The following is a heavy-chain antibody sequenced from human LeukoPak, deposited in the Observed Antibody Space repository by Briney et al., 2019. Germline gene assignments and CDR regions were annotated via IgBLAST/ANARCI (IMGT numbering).Heavy chain of an antibody. CDR1: GYTFTSYD. V-gene: IGHV1-8*01. J-gene: IGHJ6*02. D-gene: IGHD1-14*01. Sequence: ASVKVSFTASGYTFTSYDINWVRQATGQGLEWMGWMNPNSGNTGYAQKFQGRVTMTRNTSITTAYMELSSLTSEDTAVYYCAREMNPYYYYYGMDVWGQGTTVTVSS. CDR2: MNPNSGNT. CDR3: AREMNPYYYYYGMDV.